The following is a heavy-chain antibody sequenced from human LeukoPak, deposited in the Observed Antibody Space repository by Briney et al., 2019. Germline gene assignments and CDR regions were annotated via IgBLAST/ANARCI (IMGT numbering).Heavy chain of an antibody. J-gene: IGHJ4*02. CDR2: INPNSGGT. V-gene: IGHV1-2*02. Sequence: ASVKVSCKASGYTFTGYYMHWVRQAPGQGLGWMGCINPNSGGTNYAQKFQGRVTMTRDTSISTAYMELSRLRSDDTAVYYCAREWHSSSWYPVDYWGQGTLVTVSS. D-gene: IGHD6-13*01. CDR1: GYTFTGYY. CDR3: AREWHSSSWYPVDY.